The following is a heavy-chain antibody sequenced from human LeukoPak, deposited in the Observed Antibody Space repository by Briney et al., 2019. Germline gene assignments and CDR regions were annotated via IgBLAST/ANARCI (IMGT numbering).Heavy chain of an antibody. D-gene: IGHD7-27*01. CDR2: IKTKTDGGTT. J-gene: IGHJ4*02. Sequence: GGSLRLSCAASGFSFSDAWMSWVRQAPGKGLEWVGRIKTKTDGGTTEYAAPVKGRFTISRDDSKNTLYLQMNSLKTEDTAVYYCTTHWGTVRPAYWGQGTLVTVSS. CDR3: TTHWGTVRPAY. CDR1: GFSFSDAW. V-gene: IGHV3-15*01.